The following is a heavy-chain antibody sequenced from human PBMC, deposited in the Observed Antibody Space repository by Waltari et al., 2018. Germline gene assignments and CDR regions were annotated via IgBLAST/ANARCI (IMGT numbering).Heavy chain of an antibody. J-gene: IGHJ3*02. V-gene: IGHV1-46*01. CDR1: GYTFTSYY. CDR2: INPSGGST. Sequence: QVQLVQSGAEVKKPGASVKVSCKASGYTFTSYYMHWVRQAPGQGLEWMGIINPSGGSTSYAQKCQGRVTMTRDTSTSTVYMELSSLRSEDTAVYYCARDLDTAIWKERAHAFDIWGQGTMVTVSS. D-gene: IGHD5-18*01. CDR3: ARDLDTAIWKERAHAFDI.